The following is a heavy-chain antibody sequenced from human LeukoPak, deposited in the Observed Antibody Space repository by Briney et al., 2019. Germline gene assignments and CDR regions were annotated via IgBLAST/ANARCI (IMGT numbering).Heavy chain of an antibody. CDR3: AREGGSYYDGAFDI. D-gene: IGHD1-26*01. V-gene: IGHV3-30-3*01. CDR1: GFTFSSYA. Sequence: PGGSLRLSCAASGFTFSSYAMHWVRQAPGKGLEWVAVISHDGSSKYYADSVKGRFTISRDNSKNTPYLQMNSLRAEDTAVYYCAREGGSYYDGAFDIWGQGTMVTVSS. CDR2: ISHDGSSK. J-gene: IGHJ3*02.